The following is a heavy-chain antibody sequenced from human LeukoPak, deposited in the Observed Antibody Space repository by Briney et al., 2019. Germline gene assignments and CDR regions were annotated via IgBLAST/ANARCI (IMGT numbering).Heavy chain of an antibody. CDR1: GGSISSGGYY. CDR2: IYHSGST. J-gene: IGHJ4*02. Sequence: PSETLSLTCTVSGGSISSGGYYWSWIRQPPGKGLEWIGYIYHSGSTYYSPSLKSRVTISVDRSKNQFSLKLSSVTAADTAVYYCARVRMVRGVMGYFDYWGQGTLVTVSS. CDR3: ARVRMVRGVMGYFDY. D-gene: IGHD3-10*01. V-gene: IGHV4-30-2*01.